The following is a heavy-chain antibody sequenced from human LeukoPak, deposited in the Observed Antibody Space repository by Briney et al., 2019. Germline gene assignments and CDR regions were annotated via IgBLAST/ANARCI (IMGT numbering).Heavy chain of an antibody. D-gene: IGHD6-13*01. J-gene: IGHJ4*02. CDR3: ARVYGYSSSWYRPSWAFDY. CDR1: GFTFSDYY. Sequence: PGGSLRLSCAASGFTFSDYYMSWIRQAPGKGLEWVSYISSSSSYTNYADSVKGRFTISRDNAKNSLYLQMNSLRAEDTAVYYCARVYGYSSSWYRPSWAFDYWGQGTLVTVSS. V-gene: IGHV3-11*06. CDR2: ISSSSSYT.